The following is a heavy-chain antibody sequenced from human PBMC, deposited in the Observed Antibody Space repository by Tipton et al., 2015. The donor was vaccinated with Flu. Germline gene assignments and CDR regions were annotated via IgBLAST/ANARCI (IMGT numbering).Heavy chain of an antibody. V-gene: IGHV4-38-2*02. Sequence: TLSLTCTVSGYSIGSGYYWGWIRQPPGKGLEWFGSINHDGTTYYSPSPKRRVTISIDTSKNQFSLNMRSVTAADMAVYYCARRDYSNYVSDPKSWFDPWGQGTLVAVSS. CDR3: ARRDYSNYVSDPKSWFDP. CDR2: INHDGTT. D-gene: IGHD4-11*01. CDR1: GYSIGSGYY. J-gene: IGHJ5*02.